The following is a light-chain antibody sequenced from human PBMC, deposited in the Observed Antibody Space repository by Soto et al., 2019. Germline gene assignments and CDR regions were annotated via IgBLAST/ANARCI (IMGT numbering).Light chain of an antibody. V-gene: IGKV3-20*01. CDR3: QHYSSSPPAIT. J-gene: IGKJ5*01. CDR1: QSVTSGY. CDR2: GAS. Sequence: EIVLTQSPGTLSLSPVERATLSCRARQSVTSGYLAWYQQQPNQAPRLLIYGASYRATGIPDRFSGGGSGTDFTLTISRLEPEDFAVYYCQHYSSSPPAITFGQGTRLEIK.